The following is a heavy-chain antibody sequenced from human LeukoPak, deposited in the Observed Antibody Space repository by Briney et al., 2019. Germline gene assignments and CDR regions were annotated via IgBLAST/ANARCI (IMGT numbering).Heavy chain of an antibody. V-gene: IGHV3-20*04. CDR2: INWNGGST. CDR1: GFTFDDYG. J-gene: IGHJ6*03. Sequence: PGGSLRLSCAASGFTFDDYGMSWVRQAPGKGLEWVSGINWNGGSTGYADSVKGRFTISRDNAKNSLYLQMNSLRAEDTAVYYCARFRPAAIEDYYYYMDVWGKGTTVTISS. CDR3: ARFRPAAIEDYYYYMDV. D-gene: IGHD2-2*01.